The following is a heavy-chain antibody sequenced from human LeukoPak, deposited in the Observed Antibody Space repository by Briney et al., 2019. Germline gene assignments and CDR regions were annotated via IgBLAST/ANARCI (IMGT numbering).Heavy chain of an antibody. CDR3: ARGIDIVVTSDYFDY. CDR1: GGSISSYY. CDR2: IYTSGST. V-gene: IGHV4-4*07. D-gene: IGHD5-12*01. J-gene: IGHJ4*02. Sequence: SETLSLTCTVSGGSISSYYWSWIRQPAGKGLEWIGRIYTSGSTNYNPSLKSRVTMSVDTSKNQFSLKLSSVTAADTAVYYCARGIDIVVTSDYFDYWGQGTLVTVSS.